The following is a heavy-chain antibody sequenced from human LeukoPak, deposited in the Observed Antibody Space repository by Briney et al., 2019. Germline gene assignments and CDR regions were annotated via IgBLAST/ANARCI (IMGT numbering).Heavy chain of an antibody. CDR3: TRLAGGDAFDI. D-gene: IGHD2-15*01. CDR1: GFTFSGSA. J-gene: IGHJ3*02. CDR2: IRSKANGYTT. V-gene: IGHV3-73*01. Sequence: GGSLRLSCAASGFTFSGSAMHWVRQASGKGLEWVGRIRSKANGYTTAYGASVKGRFTISRDDSQRATYVQMNSLKIEDTAVYYCTRLAGGDAFDIWGPGTMVTDSS.